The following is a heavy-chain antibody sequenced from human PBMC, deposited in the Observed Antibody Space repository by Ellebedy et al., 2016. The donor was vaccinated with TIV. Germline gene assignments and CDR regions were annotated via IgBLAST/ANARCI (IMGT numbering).Heavy chain of an antibody. D-gene: IGHD1-1*01. J-gene: IGHJ4*02. CDR2: IYYSGST. V-gene: IGHV4-59*01. CDR3: ARGGNVRFDY. CDR1: GGSFSGYY. Sequence: SETLSLXCAVYGGSFSGYYWSWIRQPPGKGLEWIGYIYYSGSTNYNPSLKSRVTISVDTSKNQFSLKLSSVTAADTAVYYCARGGNVRFDYWGQGTLVTVSS.